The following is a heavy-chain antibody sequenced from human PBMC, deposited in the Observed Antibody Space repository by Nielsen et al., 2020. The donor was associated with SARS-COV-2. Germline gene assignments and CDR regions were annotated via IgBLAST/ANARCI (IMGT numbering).Heavy chain of an antibody. CDR3: ARGRATIFGLVMSYGMDV. V-gene: IGHV1-2*06. Sequence: ASVKVSCKASGYTFTDYYIHWVRQAPGQGLEWMGRINPYSGGTNYAQKFQGTVTMTRDASISTVYMELTSDDTAVYYCARGRATIFGLVMSYGMDVWGQGTTVAVPS. D-gene: IGHD3/OR15-3a*01. CDR2: INPYSGGT. CDR1: GYTFTDYY. J-gene: IGHJ6*02.